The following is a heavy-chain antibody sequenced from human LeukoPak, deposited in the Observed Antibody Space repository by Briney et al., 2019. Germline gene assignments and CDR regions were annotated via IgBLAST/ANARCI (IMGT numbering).Heavy chain of an antibody. CDR1: GFTFSSYA. J-gene: IGHJ6*02. CDR2: ISYDGSNK. CDR3: ARDQGGAAGPYYGMDA. D-gene: IGHD2-15*01. V-gene: IGHV3-30-3*01. Sequence: GGSLRLSCAASGFTFSSYAMHWVRQAPGKGLEWVAVISYDGSNKYYADSVKGRFTISRDNSKNTLYLQMNSLRAEDTAVYYCARDQGGAAGPYYGMDAWGQGTTVTVSS.